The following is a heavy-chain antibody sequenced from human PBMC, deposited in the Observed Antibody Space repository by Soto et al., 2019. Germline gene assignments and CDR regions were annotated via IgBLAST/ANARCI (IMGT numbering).Heavy chain of an antibody. J-gene: IGHJ4*02. V-gene: IGHV3-23*01. CDR3: AKDLPYYDFWSGFFDY. D-gene: IGHD3-3*01. CDR1: GFTFSSYG. Sequence: GGLRLSCAASGFTFSSYGMSWVRQAPGKGLEWVSAISGSSGGTYYADSVKGRFTISRDTSKNTLYLQMNSLRAEDTAVYYCAKDLPYYDFWSGFFDYWGQGTLVTVSS. CDR2: ISGSSGGT.